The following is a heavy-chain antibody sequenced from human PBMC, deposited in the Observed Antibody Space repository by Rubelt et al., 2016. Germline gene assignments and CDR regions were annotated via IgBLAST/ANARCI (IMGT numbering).Heavy chain of an antibody. V-gene: IGHV4-59*01. J-gene: IGHJ4*02. CDR2: VFYSGST. CDR1: GDSIRKYY. CDR3: ARGPATAYGNLDY. D-gene: IGHD6-13*01. Sequence: QVQLQGSGPGLVKPSETLSLTCTVSGDSIRKYYWSWIRQPPGKGPEWIGYVFYSGSTNYTPSLERRVTISFDTSTGKFSLRLTSMTAADTAVYYCARGPATAYGNLDYWGQGTLVTVSS.